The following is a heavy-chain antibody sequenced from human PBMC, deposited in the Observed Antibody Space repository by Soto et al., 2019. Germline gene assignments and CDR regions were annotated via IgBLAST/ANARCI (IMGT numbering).Heavy chain of an antibody. V-gene: IGHV3-49*04. Sequence: GGSLRLSCTASGFTFGDYAMSWVRQAPGKGLEWVGFIRSKAYGGTTEYAASVKGRFTISRDDSKSIAYLQMNSLKTEDTAVYYCTRFYDFWSGEPYCYYGMDVWGQGTTVTVSS. D-gene: IGHD3-3*01. J-gene: IGHJ6*02. CDR2: IRSKAYGGTT. CDR3: TRFYDFWSGEPYCYYGMDV. CDR1: GFTFGDYA.